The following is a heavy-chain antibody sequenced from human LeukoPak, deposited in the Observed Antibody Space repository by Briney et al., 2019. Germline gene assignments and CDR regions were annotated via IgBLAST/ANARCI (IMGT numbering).Heavy chain of an antibody. Sequence: GGSLRLSCAASGFTFSSYWMSWVRQAPGEGLEWVANIKQDGTEKYYMDSVKGRFSISRDNAKNSLYLQMNALRAEDTAVYYCARDVRPDYWGQGALVTVST. CDR3: ARDVRPDY. D-gene: IGHD6-6*01. J-gene: IGHJ4*02. CDR1: GFTFSSYW. CDR2: IKQDGTEK. V-gene: IGHV3-7*04.